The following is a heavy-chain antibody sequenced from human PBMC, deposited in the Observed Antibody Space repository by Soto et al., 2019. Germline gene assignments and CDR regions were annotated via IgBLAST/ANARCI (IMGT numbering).Heavy chain of an antibody. D-gene: IGHD6-13*01. J-gene: IGHJ5*02. CDR3: AREAAAGTIPDNWFDP. Sequence: EVQLVESGGGLVQPGGSLRLSCAASGFTFSSYWMHWFRQAPGKGLVWVSRINSDGSSTSYADSVKGRFTISRDNAKNTLYLQMNSLRAEDTAVYYCAREAAAGTIPDNWFDPWGQGTLVTVSS. CDR1: GFTFSSYW. V-gene: IGHV3-74*01. CDR2: INSDGSST.